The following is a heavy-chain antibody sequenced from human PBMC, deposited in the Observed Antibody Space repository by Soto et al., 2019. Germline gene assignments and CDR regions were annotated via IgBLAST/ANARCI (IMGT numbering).Heavy chain of an antibody. V-gene: IGHV3-30*18. CDR2: ISYDGSNK. CDR1: GFTFSSYG. CDR3: AKDLCGSGCSTPSFDY. J-gene: IGHJ4*02. D-gene: IGHD6-19*01. Sequence: QVQLVESGGGVVQPGRSLRLSCAASGFTFSSYGMHWVRQAPGKGLEWVAVISYDGSNKYYPDSVKGRFTISRDNSKNTLYLQMNSRRAADTAVYYCAKDLCGSGCSTPSFDYWGQGTLVTVSS.